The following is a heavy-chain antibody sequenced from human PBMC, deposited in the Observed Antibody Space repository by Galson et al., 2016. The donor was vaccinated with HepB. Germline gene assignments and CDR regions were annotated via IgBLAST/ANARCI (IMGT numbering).Heavy chain of an antibody. Sequence: SLRLSCAASGFIFSSYSMHWVRQAPGKGLEWVAVISYDGSNKYYADSVKGRFTISRDISKNTLYLQMNSLRAEDTAVYYCARGPFALGDRKVYDFDYWGQGTLVTVFS. V-gene: IGHV3-30-3*01. CDR3: ARGPFALGDRKVYDFDY. CDR1: GFIFSSYS. J-gene: IGHJ4*02. CDR2: ISYDGSNK. D-gene: IGHD3-16*01.